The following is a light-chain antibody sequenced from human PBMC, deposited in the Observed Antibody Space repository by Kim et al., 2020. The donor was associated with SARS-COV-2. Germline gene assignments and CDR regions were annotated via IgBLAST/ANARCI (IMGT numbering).Light chain of an antibody. V-gene: IGKV3-15*01. CDR1: QNIGRT. J-gene: IGKJ4*01. CDR3: QQYNQWPLT. Sequence: VSPGERATPSCRASQNIGRTLAWYQHKRGQTPRLFIYAADTRATGVPARFTASGSGTEFTLTISGLQSEDFAIYYCQQYNQWPLTFGGGTKVDIK. CDR2: AAD.